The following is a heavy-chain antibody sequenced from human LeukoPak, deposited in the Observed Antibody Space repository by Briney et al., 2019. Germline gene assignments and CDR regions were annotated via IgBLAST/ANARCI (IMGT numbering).Heavy chain of an antibody. CDR3: TRGVGVAGDC. D-gene: IGHD6-19*01. CDR2: MNPNNGHT. J-gene: IGHJ4*02. CDR1: GYTFTTYD. Sequence: ASVRVSCKASGYTFTTYDMNWMRQAAGQGLEWMGWMNPNNGHTGYAQKFQGRVTMTRNTSISTAYMELSSLTSEDTAIYYCTRGVGVAGDCWGQGTLVTVSS. V-gene: IGHV1-8*01.